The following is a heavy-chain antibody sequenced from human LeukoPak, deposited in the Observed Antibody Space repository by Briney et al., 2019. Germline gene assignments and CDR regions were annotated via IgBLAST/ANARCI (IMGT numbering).Heavy chain of an antibody. J-gene: IGHJ4*02. CDR1: GFTFSSYA. D-gene: IGHD3-10*01. Sequence: GGSLRLSCAASGFTFSSYAMSWVRQAPGKGLEWVSAISGRGGSTYYADSVKGRFTISRDNSKNTLYLQMNSLRAEDTAVYYCAKESYYGSGSYYSYYFDYWGQGTLVTVSS. CDR2: ISGRGGST. V-gene: IGHV3-23*01. CDR3: AKESYYGSGSYYSYYFDY.